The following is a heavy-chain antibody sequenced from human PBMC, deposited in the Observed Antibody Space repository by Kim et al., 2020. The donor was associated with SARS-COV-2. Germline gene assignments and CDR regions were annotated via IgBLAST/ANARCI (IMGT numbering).Heavy chain of an antibody. D-gene: IGHD1-26*01. Sequence: GGSLRLSCAASGFSFSDRHMSWICQAPGKGLEWVSYISPGGSAAYADSVKGRFSISRDNAKKSLYLQMNSLRAEDTAVYYCAGSPREVDYWGQGTLVIVS. CDR3: AGSPREVDY. V-gene: IGHV3-11*04. CDR1: GFSFSDRH. CDR2: ISPGGSA. J-gene: IGHJ4*02.